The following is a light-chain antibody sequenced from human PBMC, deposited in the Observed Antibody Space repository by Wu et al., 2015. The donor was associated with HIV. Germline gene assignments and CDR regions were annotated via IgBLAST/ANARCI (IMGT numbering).Light chain of an antibody. CDR2: ASS. V-gene: IGKV3-11*01. Sequence: EIVLTQSPDILSLSPGQRATLSCRASRSVNSLLAWYQHKPGQAPRLLIYASSQKPPGIPARFSGRGSGTDFTLTISSLEPEDSAVYYCQQHTNWPLTFGQGTRLEIK. CDR3: QQHTNWPLT. CDR1: RSVNSL. J-gene: IGKJ5*01.